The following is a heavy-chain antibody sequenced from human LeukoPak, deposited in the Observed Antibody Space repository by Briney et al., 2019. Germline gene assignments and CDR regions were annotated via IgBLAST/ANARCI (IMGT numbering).Heavy chain of an antibody. CDR3: ARAPSYSSGWYHFYY. V-gene: IGHV1-69*13. CDR1: GGTFSSYA. J-gene: IGHJ4*02. Sequence: GASVKVSCKASGGTFSSYAISWVRQAPGQGLEWMGGIIPIFGTANYAQKFQGRVTITADESTSTAYTELSSLRSEDTAVYYCARAPSYSSGWYHFYYWGQGTLVTVSS. D-gene: IGHD6-19*01. CDR2: IIPIFGTA.